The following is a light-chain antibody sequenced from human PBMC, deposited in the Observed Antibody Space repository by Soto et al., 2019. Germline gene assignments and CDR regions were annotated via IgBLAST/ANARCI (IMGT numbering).Light chain of an antibody. CDR2: GAS. V-gene: IGKV3-20*01. Sequence: EIVLTQSPGTLSLSPGERATLSCRASQSVSSSYLAWYQQKPGQAPRLLIYGASSRATGIPDRFSGSGLGTDFTLTFSRLDPEDFAVYYCQQYGSSPWTFGQGTKVEIK. CDR3: QQYGSSPWT. J-gene: IGKJ1*01. CDR1: QSVSSSY.